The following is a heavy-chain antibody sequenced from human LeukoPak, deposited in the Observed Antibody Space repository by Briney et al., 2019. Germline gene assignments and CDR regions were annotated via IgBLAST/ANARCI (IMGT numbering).Heavy chain of an antibody. Sequence: GGSLRLSCAASGFTFSSYEMNWVRQAPGKGLEWVSYISSSGSTIYYADSVKGRFTISRDNAKNSLYLQMNSLRSEDTAVYYCATEGKMVRGVYTDYWGQGTLVTVSS. CDR3: ATEGKMVRGVYTDY. CDR2: ISSSGSTI. CDR1: GFTFSSYE. V-gene: IGHV3-48*03. D-gene: IGHD3-10*01. J-gene: IGHJ4*02.